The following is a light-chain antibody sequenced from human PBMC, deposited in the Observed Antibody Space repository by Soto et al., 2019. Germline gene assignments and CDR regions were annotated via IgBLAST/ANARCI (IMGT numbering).Light chain of an antibody. J-gene: IGKJ1*01. CDR3: QQSYRTPWT. V-gene: IGKV1-39*01. CDR1: QSISNY. CDR2: SAS. Sequence: DIQMTQSPSSLSASVGDRVTITCRASQSISNYLSWYQQQPGKAPKLLIYSASSLQSGVPSRFSGSGSGTDFTLTISSLQPEDFATYYCQQSYRTPWTFGQGTKVEIK.